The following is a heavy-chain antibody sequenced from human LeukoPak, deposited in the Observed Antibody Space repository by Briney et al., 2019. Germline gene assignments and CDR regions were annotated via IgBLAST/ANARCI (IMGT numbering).Heavy chain of an antibody. J-gene: IGHJ4*02. V-gene: IGHV3-23*01. Sequence: GGSLRLSCAASGFTFSSHGMSWVRQAPGKGLEWVSTISGSGDNTYYADSVKGRFTISRDNSKNTLYLQMNSLRAEDTAVYYCAKDTFRRPYSGSQSHWGQGTLVTVSS. CDR3: AKDTFRRPYSGSQSH. CDR2: ISGSGDNT. D-gene: IGHD1-26*01. CDR1: GFTFSSHG.